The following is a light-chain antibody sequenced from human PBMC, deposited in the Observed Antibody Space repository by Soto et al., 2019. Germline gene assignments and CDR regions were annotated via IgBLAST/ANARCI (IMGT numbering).Light chain of an antibody. V-gene: IGKV3-15*01. CDR3: QQYNNWPPWT. CDR2: GSS. Sequence: EIVLTQSPATLSVSPGERATLSCRATETISTNLAWFQRKPGQPPRLLIYGSSTRATGVPDRFSGSGSGTEFTLIISSLQSEDVALYYCQQYNNWPPWTFGQGTKVEIK. CDR1: ETISTN. J-gene: IGKJ1*01.